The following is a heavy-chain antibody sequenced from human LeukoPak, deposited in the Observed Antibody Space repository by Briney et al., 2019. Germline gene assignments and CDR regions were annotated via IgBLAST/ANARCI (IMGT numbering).Heavy chain of an antibody. J-gene: IGHJ4*02. CDR2: ISQSGSDI. CDR1: GFTFSDFY. Sequence: GGSLRLSCAASGFTFSDFYMSWIRQAPGKGLEWISYISQSGSDINYADSVRGRFTVSRDNAKNSLYLQMNSLRAEDTAVYYCATTARVGAHWGQGTLVTVSS. CDR3: ATTARVGAH. V-gene: IGHV3-11*01. D-gene: IGHD4/OR15-4a*01.